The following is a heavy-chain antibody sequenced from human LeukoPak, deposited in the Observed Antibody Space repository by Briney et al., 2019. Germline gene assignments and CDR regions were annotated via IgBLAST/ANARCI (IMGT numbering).Heavy chain of an antibody. Sequence: TGGSLRLSCAVSGFTFSSYAMIWVRQAPGKGLEWVSGISGSGGSTYYADSVKGRFTISRDNSKNTLYLQMTSLRAEDTAVYYCAKDQVWIVVGSFDYWGQGTLVTVSS. V-gene: IGHV3-23*01. CDR1: GFTFSSYA. CDR3: AKDQVWIVVGSFDY. CDR2: ISGSGGST. J-gene: IGHJ4*02. D-gene: IGHD3-22*01.